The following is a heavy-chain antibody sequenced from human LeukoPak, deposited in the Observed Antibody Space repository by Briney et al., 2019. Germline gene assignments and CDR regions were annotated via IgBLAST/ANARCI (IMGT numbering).Heavy chain of an antibody. V-gene: IGHV4-39*07. CDR1: GGSISSSSSY. J-gene: IGHJ5*02. CDR3: ARDHRVQQWLQTGVWFDP. CDR2: IYYSGSS. D-gene: IGHD5-18*01. Sequence: SETLSLTCSVSGGSISSSSSYWGWIRQPPGKGLEWIGSIYYSGSSFDNPALKSRVTMSVDTSKNQFSLKLNSVTAADTAVYYCARDHRVQQWLQTGVWFDPWGQGTLVTVSS.